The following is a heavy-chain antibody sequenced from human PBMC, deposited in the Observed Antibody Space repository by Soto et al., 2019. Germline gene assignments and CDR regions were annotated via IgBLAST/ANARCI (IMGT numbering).Heavy chain of an antibody. CDR3: AKATGFLDPFDY. V-gene: IGHV3-23*01. D-gene: IGHD3-3*01. CDR2: VTSGGGT. J-gene: IGHJ4*02. CDR1: GFTLTSYA. Sequence: EVQLLESGGGLVQPGGSLRLSCATSGFTLTSYAMGWVRQAPGKGLEWVSSVTSGGGTDYADSVKGRFTISRDNSKNTLYLQMNSLRAEDTALYYCAKATGFLDPFDYWGQEILVTVSS.